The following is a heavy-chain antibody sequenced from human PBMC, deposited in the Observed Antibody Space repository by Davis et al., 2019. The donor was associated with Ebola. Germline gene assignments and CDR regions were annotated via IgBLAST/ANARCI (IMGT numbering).Heavy chain of an antibody. J-gene: IGHJ6*02. V-gene: IGHV3-23*01. CDR3: IVVDRYNGMDA. D-gene: IGHD2-15*01. CDR2: INVNGGSK. Sequence: GESLKISCAVSGVTFRNYVMSWVRQAPGKGLEWVAGINVNGGSKYYADSVKGRVTISRDNSKNTLYMEMNSLRAEDTALYHCIVVDRYNGMDAWGQGTTVTVSS. CDR1: GVTFRNYV.